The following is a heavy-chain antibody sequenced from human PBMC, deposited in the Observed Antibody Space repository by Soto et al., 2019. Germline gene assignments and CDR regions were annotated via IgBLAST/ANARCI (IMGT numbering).Heavy chain of an antibody. CDR3: ADIGVAGTADY. CDR1: GFNFNNAY. Sequence: ESGGGLVKPGESLILSCAASGFNFNNAYMNWVRQAPGKGLQWVGRIKSKVDGETTDYAAPVKGRFIISRDDSKNTVYLQINSLKVEDTAVYYCADIGVAGTADYWGQGTLVTVSS. D-gene: IGHD6-19*01. J-gene: IGHJ4*02. CDR2: IKSKVDGETT. V-gene: IGHV3-15*01.